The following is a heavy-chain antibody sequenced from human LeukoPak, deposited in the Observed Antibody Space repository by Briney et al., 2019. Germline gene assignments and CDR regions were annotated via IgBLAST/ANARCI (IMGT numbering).Heavy chain of an antibody. CDR2: IYYTGTT. D-gene: IGHD3-16*01. J-gene: IGHJ3*01. V-gene: IGHV4-59*08. CDR1: GGSISGTYY. CDR3: TRRWVYDKRAFDA. Sequence: SETLSLTCTVSGGSISGTYYWSWIRQPPGKGLEWIGYIYYTGTTDSNPSLKSRVTISLDTSKNQFSLNLSSVTAADTAVYYCTRRWVYDKRAFDAWGQGTMVTVSS.